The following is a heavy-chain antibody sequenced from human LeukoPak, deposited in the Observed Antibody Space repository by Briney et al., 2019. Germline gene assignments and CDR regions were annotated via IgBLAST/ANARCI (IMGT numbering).Heavy chain of an antibody. J-gene: IGHJ4*02. D-gene: IGHD3-22*01. Sequence: SETQSLTCAVYGGSFSGYYWSWIRQPPGKGLEWIGEINHSGSTNYNQSLKSRVTISVDTSKNQFSLKLSSVTAADTAVYYCARGQESYYYDSSGYYGYWGQGTLVTVSS. CDR1: GGSFSGYY. CDR2: INHSGST. V-gene: IGHV4-34*01. CDR3: ARGQESYYYDSSGYYGY.